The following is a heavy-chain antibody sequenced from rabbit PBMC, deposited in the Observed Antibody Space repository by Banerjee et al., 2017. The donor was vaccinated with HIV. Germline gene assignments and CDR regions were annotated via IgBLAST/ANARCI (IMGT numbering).Heavy chain of an antibody. J-gene: IGHJ4*01. CDR2: IYTSGST. CDR3: AREQSYSSGFNL. D-gene: IGHD4-1*01. Sequence: QSLEESGGDLVKPGASLTLTYTASGFSFSSSYDMSWVRQAPGKGLEWIACIYTSGSTWYASWAKGRFTISKTSSTTVTLQMTSLTAADTATYFCAREQSYSSGFNLWGPGTLVTVS. CDR1: GFSFSSSYD. V-gene: IGHV1S40*01.